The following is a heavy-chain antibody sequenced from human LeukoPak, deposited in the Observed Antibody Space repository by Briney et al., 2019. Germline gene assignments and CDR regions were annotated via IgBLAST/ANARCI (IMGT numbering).Heavy chain of an antibody. D-gene: IGHD3-9*01. CDR2: IYTSGST. V-gene: IGHV4-4*07. Sequence: SETLSLTCTVSGGSISSYYWSWIRQPAGKGLEWIGRIYTSGSTNYNPSLKSRVTMSVDTSKNQFSLKLSSVTAADTAVYYCARLDYNILTGYYFDSWGQGTLVTVSS. J-gene: IGHJ4*02. CDR1: GGSISSYY. CDR3: ARLDYNILTGYYFDS.